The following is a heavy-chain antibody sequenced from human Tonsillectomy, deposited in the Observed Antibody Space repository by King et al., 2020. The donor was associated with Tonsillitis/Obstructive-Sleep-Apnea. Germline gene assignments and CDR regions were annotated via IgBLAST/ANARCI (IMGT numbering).Heavy chain of an antibody. CDR2: INPSGCT. CDR3: ARGGTIATRLRT. CDR1: DGSFRGYY. Sequence: VQLQQWGAGLLKSSETLSLTCAVYDGSFRGYYWSWIRQPPGKGLEWFGEINPSGCTNYNPSLKSRVTISLDTSKNQFSLKLSSVTAADTAVYYCARGGTIATRLRTWGQGTLVTVSS. D-gene: IGHD6-6*01. V-gene: IGHV4-34*01. J-gene: IGHJ5*02.